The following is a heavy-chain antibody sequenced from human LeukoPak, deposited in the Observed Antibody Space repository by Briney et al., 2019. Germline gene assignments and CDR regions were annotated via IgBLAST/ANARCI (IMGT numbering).Heavy chain of an antibody. D-gene: IGHD1-26*01. J-gene: IGHJ6*02. CDR1: GFTFSNYW. CDR3: AREGIVGATDYYYGMDV. CDR2: ISSSSSYI. Sequence: GGSLRLSCVASGFTFSNYWMSWVRQAPGKGLEWVSSISSSSSYIYYADSVKGRFTISRDNAKNSLYLQMNSLRAEDTAVYYCAREGIVGATDYYYGMDVWGQGTTVTVSS. V-gene: IGHV3-21*01.